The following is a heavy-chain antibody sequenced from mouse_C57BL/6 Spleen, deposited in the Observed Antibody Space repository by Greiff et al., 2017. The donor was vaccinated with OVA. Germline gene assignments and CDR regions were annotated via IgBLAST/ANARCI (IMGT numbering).Heavy chain of an antibody. Sequence: QVQLQQPGAELVKPGASVKLSCKASGYTFTSYWMQWVKQRPGQGLEWIGEIDPSDSYTNYNQKFKGKATLTVDTSSSTAYMQLSSLTSEDSAVYYCARKGYDYDGGVYFDYWGQGTTLTVSS. CDR2: IDPSDSYT. CDR1: GYTFTSYW. J-gene: IGHJ2*01. CDR3: ARKGYDYDGGVYFDY. D-gene: IGHD2-4*01. V-gene: IGHV1-50*01.